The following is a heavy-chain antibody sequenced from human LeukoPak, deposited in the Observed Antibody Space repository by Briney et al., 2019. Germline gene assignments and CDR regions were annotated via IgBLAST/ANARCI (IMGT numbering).Heavy chain of an antibody. CDR3: ARDPPSDAYYYDSSGYYFAFDI. D-gene: IGHD3-22*01. CDR1: GGTFSSYA. CDR2: IIPIFGTA. Sequence: ASVKVSCKASGGTFSSYAISWVRQAPGQGLEWMGRIIPIFGTANYAQKFQGRVTITTDESTSTAYMELSSLRSEDTAVYYCARDPPSDAYYYDSSGYYFAFDIWGQGTMVTVSS. V-gene: IGHV1-69*05. J-gene: IGHJ3*02.